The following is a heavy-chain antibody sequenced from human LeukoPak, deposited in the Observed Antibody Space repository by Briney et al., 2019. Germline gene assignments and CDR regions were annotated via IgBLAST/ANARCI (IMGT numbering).Heavy chain of an antibody. J-gene: IGHJ6*02. V-gene: IGHV4-4*07. CDR2: IYTSGST. D-gene: IGHD4-17*01. Sequence: PSETLSLICAVSGGSISSYYWSWIRQPAGKGLEWIGRIYTSGSTNYNPSLKSRVTMSVDTSKNQFSLKLSSVTAADTAVYYCAREYLKGSYGDYDFGYYYYGMDVWGQGTTVTVSS. CDR1: GGSISSYY. CDR3: AREYLKGSYGDYDFGYYYYGMDV.